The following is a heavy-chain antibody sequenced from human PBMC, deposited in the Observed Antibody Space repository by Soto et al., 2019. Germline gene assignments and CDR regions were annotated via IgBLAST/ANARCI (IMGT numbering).Heavy chain of an antibody. CDR3: AKDMKWGGMTTIHYFDS. CDR2: ISWNSETI. Sequence: DVQLVESGGGLVQPGRSLRLSCAASGFTVDDYAMHWVRQAPGKGLEWVSGISWNSETIDYADSVKGRFTISRDNAKSSLLLQMNSLRPDDTALYYCAKDMKWGGMTTIHYFDSWGQGTLVTVSS. J-gene: IGHJ4*02. D-gene: IGHD4-17*01. CDR1: GFTVDDYA. V-gene: IGHV3-9*01.